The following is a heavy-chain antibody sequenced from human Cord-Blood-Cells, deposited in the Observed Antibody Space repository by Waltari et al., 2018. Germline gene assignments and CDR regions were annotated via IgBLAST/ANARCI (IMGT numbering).Heavy chain of an antibody. Sequence: QVQLVQSGAEVKKPGASVKVSCKVSGYTLTALSMHWVRQAPGKGLEWMGGFDPEDGETIYAQKFQGRVTMTEDTSTDTAYMELSSLRSEDTAVYYCATRIGPYSSSWYWFDPWGQGTLVTVSS. J-gene: IGHJ5*02. V-gene: IGHV1-24*01. CDR3: ATRIGPYSSSWYWFDP. CDR1: GYTLTALS. D-gene: IGHD6-13*01. CDR2: FDPEDGET.